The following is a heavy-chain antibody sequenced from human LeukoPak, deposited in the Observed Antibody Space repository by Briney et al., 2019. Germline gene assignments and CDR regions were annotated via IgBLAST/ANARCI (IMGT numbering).Heavy chain of an antibody. CDR1: GFTFSDSG. J-gene: IGHJ4*02. D-gene: IGHD3-10*01. Sequence: PGRSLRLSCAASGFTFSDSGMHWARQAPGKGLEWVAVIWYDGSNKYYADSVKGRFTISRDNSKNTLYLQMNSLRAEDTAVYYCARDSGVGGVIINRKPLDYWGQGTLVTVSS. V-gene: IGHV3-33*01. CDR3: ARDSGVGGVIINRKPLDY. CDR2: IWYDGSNK.